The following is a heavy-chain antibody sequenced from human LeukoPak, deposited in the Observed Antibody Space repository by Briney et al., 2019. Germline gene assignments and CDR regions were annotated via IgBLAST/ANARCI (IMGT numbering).Heavy chain of an antibody. V-gene: IGHV4-38-2*02. J-gene: IGHJ4*02. CDR2: IYHSGST. CDR1: GYSISSGYY. CDR3: AREHPPYYYDSSGYPDY. D-gene: IGHD3-22*01. Sequence: SETLSLTCTVSGYSISSGYYWGWIRQPPGKGLEWIGSIYHSGSTYYNPSLKSRVTISVDTSKNQFSLKLSSVTAADTAVYYCAREHPPYYYDSSGYPDYWGQGTLVTVSS.